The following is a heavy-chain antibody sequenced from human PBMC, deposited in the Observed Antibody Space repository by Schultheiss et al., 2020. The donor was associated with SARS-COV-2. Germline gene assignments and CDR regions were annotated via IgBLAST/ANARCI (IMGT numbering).Heavy chain of an antibody. J-gene: IGHJ6*02. D-gene: IGHD6-25*01. CDR3: AREYSSAVYYYYYGMDV. Sequence: ASVKVSCKASGYTFTSYDINWVRQATGQGLEWMGWMNPNSGGTNYAQKFQGRVTMTRDTSISTAYMELSSLRAEDTAVYYCAREYSSAVYYYYYGMDVWGQGTTVTVSS. CDR1: GYTFTSYD. V-gene: IGHV1-8*01. CDR2: MNPNSGGT.